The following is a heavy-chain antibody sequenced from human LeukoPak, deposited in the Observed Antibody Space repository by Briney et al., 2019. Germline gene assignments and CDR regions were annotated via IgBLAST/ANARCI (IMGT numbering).Heavy chain of an antibody. V-gene: IGHV1-18*01. CDR1: GYSFTSYG. CDR3: ARDLNSSGWSSDAEIDY. CDR2: ISVYNGNT. D-gene: IGHD6-19*01. J-gene: IGHJ4*02. Sequence: ASVKVSCKASGYSFTSYGLSWVRQAPGQGLEWLGWISVYNGNTNYTQKLQGRVTMTRDTSTSTAYMELRSLTSDDTAVYYCARDLNSSGWSSDAEIDYWGQGTLVTVSS.